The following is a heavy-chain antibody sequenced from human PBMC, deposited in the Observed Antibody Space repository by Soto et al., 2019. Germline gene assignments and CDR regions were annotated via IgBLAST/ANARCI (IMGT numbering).Heavy chain of an antibody. V-gene: IGHV3-23*01. D-gene: IGHD3-16*01. J-gene: IGHJ1*01. Sequence: GGSLRLSCAASGSTFSSYAMSWVRQAPGKGLEWVSAISGSGGSTYYADSVKGRFTISRDNSKNTLYLQMNSLRAEDTAVYYCAKRRFRAYDYGPQHWGQGTLVTVSS. CDR2: ISGSGGST. CDR3: AKRRFRAYDYGPQH. CDR1: GSTFSSYA.